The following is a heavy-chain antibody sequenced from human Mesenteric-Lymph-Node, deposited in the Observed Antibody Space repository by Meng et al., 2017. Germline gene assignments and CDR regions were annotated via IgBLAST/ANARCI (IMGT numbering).Heavy chain of an antibody. CDR3: ATQESRDGHDPY. V-gene: IGHV4-4*02. J-gene: IGHJ4*02. D-gene: IGHD5-24*01. Sequence: QVQLQESGPGLVKPSDTLSLTCAVSGYSISSSNWWTWVRQSPGKGLEWIGEMYHSGTTNYNPSLKSRVTISMGKSNNQLSLKLNSVTAADTAVYYCATQESRDGHDPYWGQGTLVTVSS. CDR1: GYSISSSNW. CDR2: MYHSGTT.